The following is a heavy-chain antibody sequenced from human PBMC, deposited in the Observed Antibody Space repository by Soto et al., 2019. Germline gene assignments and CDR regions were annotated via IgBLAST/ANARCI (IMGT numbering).Heavy chain of an antibody. CDR2: IDSGDGTT. D-gene: IGHD6-13*01. CDR1: GFDFGDYY. V-gene: IGHV3-11*01. J-gene: IGHJ4*02. CDR3: VRPYYSSSWFPFDR. Sequence: GGSLRLSCTGSGFDFGDYYRSWIRQAPGKGLEWVSYIDSGDGTTYYTDSVKGRFTISRDNAKKTVYLQMSSLRVEDTALYYCVRPYYSSSWFPFDRWGQGTLVTVYS.